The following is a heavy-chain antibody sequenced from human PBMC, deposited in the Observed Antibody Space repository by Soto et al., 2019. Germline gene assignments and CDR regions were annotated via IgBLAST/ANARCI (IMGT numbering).Heavy chain of an antibody. D-gene: IGHD2-15*01. CDR2: SYHSGST. V-gene: IGHV4-4*02. Sequence: PSETLSLTCAVSGRSISSSNWWSWVRQSPGKGLEWIGESYHSGSTNYNPSLKSRVTISVDTSKNQFSLKLSSVTAADTAVYYCASDQVTAALLGSFDPWGQGHLVTVSS. CDR1: GRSISSSNW. J-gene: IGHJ5*02. CDR3: ASDQVTAALLGSFDP.